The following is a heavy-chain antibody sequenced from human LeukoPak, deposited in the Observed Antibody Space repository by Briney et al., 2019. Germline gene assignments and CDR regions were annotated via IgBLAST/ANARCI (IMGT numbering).Heavy chain of an antibody. CDR2: IYHSGSA. J-gene: IGHJ4*02. CDR3: ARYSGSYLLY. D-gene: IGHD1-26*01. Sequence: SETLSLTCAVSGYSISSGYYXXWIRQPPGXGXEWIGNIYHSGSAYYNPSLQSRVTISVDTSTNQFSLKLSSVTAADTAVYYCARYSGSYLLYWGQGTLVTVSS. CDR1: GYSISSGYY. V-gene: IGHV4-38-2*01.